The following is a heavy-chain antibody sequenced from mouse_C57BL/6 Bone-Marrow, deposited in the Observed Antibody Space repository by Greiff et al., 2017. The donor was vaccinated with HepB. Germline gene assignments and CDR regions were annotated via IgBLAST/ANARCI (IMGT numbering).Heavy chain of an antibody. Sequence: VQLKQPGAELVKPGASVKMSCKASGYTFTSYWITWVKQRPGQGLEWIGDIYPGSGSTNYNEKFKSKATLTVDTSSSTAYMQLSSLTSEDSAVYYCARLDSSGYVGFAYWGQGTLVTVSA. J-gene: IGHJ3*01. CDR2: IYPGSGST. V-gene: IGHV1-55*01. CDR1: GYTFTSYW. CDR3: ARLDSSGYVGFAY. D-gene: IGHD3-2*02.